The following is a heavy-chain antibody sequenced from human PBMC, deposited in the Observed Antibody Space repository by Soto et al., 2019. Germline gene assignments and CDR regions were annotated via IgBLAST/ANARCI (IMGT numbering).Heavy chain of an antibody. D-gene: IGHD3-22*01. CDR1: GFAFNNYN. CDR2: ISSSATDM. J-gene: IGHJ4*02. CDR3: TKDIFDYDSSGYPYDY. V-gene: IGHV3-21*01. Sequence: EVQLVESGGGLVKPGGSLRLSCEASGFAFNNYNMNWVRQAPGKGLEWVSSISSSATDMFYADSVKGRFTISRDNAKNSLYLQMISLRAEDTAVYYCTKDIFDYDSSGYPYDYWGQGTLVTVSS.